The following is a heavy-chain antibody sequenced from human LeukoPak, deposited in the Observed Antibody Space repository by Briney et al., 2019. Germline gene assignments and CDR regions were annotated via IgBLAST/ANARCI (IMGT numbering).Heavy chain of an antibody. V-gene: IGHV3-21*01. J-gene: IGHJ6*02. CDR1: GFTFNTYS. CDR2: ITRSSAYI. CDR3: ARDDVAPTRRGMEV. D-gene: IGHD1-1*01. Sequence: PGGSLRLSCAASGFTFNTYSMNWVRQAPGKGLEWASSITRSSAYIYYADSVRGRFTISRDNAKSSLYLQMNSLGADDTAVYYCARDDVAPTRRGMEVWGQGTMVTVSS.